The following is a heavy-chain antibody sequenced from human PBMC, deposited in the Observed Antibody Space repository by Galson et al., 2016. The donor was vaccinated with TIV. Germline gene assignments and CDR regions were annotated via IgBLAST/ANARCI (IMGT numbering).Heavy chain of an antibody. CDR3: ARDLRGALDS. J-gene: IGHJ4*02. CDR2: ISGGRT. Sequence: SLRLSCAASRFTFSDYYMSWTRQAPGKGLEWVSEISGGRTYYADSVKGRFTISRHNSQNTLYLQMNTLRPDDTAVYYCARDLRGALDSWGQGTLVTVSS. D-gene: IGHD3-10*01. V-gene: IGHV3-53*04. CDR1: RFTFSDYY.